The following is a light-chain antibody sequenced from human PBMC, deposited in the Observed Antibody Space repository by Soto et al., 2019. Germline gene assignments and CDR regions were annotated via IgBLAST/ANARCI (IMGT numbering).Light chain of an antibody. J-gene: IGKJ5*01. CDR2: AAS. CDR3: QQSYTSRIT. V-gene: IGKV1-39*01. CDR1: QSISSY. Sequence: DIQMTQSPSSLSASVGDRVTITCRASQSISSYLSWYQQKPGKAPKLLIFAASSLQSGVPSRFSGSGSGTDFTLTVSNLQLEDFAAYYCQQSYTSRITFGLGTRLEIK.